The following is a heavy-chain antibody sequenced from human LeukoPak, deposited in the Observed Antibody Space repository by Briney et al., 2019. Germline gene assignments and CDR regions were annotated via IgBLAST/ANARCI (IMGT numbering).Heavy chain of an antibody. CDR1: GFSFSSYA. D-gene: IGHD4-17*01. CDR2: IWYDGSNQ. Sequence: GGSLRLSCAASGFSFSSYAMHWVRQAPGRGLEWVAVIWYDGSNQYDADSVRGRFTISRDNSKNTLHLQMNSLRAEDTAAYYCVKSGPDFGDLPSEYYFDFWGQGTLVTVSS. CDR3: VKSGPDFGDLPSEYYFDF. J-gene: IGHJ4*02. V-gene: IGHV3-33*06.